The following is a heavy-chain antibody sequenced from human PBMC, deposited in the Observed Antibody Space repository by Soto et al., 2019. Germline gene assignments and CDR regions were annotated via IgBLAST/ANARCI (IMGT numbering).Heavy chain of an antibody. V-gene: IGHV3-7*01. CDR2: IKQDGSEK. CDR3: ARAWGNYYYYGMDV. CDR1: GFTFTSYW. D-gene: IGHD3-16*01. Sequence: EVQLVESGGGLVQPGGSLRLSCAASGFTFTSYWMSWVRQAPGKGLEWVANIKQDGSEKYYVDSVKGRFTISRDNAQNSLYLQMNSLRAEDTAVYYCARAWGNYYYYGMDVWGQGTTVTVSS. J-gene: IGHJ6*02.